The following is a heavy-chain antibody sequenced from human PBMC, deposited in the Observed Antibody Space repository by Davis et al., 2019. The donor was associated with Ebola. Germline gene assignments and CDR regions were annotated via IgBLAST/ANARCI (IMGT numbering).Heavy chain of an antibody. D-gene: IGHD3-16*02. CDR1: GYTFKNYA. CDR2: ISAYNGNT. Sequence: ASVKVSCKASGYTFKNYAISWVRQAPGQGLEWMGWISAYNGNTNYAQILQGRVTMTTDTSTGTAYMELRSLRSDDTAVYYCASNYDYVWGSYRYIYYWGQGTLVTVSS. J-gene: IGHJ4*02. CDR3: ASNYDYVWGSYRYIYY. V-gene: IGHV1-18*01.